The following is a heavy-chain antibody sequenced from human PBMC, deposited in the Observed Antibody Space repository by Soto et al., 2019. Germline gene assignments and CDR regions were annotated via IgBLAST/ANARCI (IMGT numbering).Heavy chain of an antibody. CDR2: IYYSRST. J-gene: IGHJ4*02. Sequence: PSETLSLTCTVSGGSISSYYWSWIRQPPGKGLEWIGYIYYSRSTNYNPSLKSRVTISVDTSKNQFSLKLSSVTAADTAVYYCARESTAAAGTGGFDYWGQGTLVTV. CDR1: GGSISSYY. V-gene: IGHV4-59*01. CDR3: ARESTAAAGTGGFDY. D-gene: IGHD6-13*01.